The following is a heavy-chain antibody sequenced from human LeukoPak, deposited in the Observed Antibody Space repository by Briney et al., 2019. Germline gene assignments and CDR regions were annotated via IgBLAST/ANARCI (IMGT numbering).Heavy chain of an antibody. J-gene: IGHJ4*02. Sequence: GGSLRLSCSASGFTFSNYAMYWVRQAPGKGLEYVSAISSNGGSTYYADSVKGRFTISRDNSKNTLYLQMSSLRAEDTAVYYCARASDGQFDYWGQGTLVTVSS. V-gene: IGHV3-64D*09. CDR1: GFTFSNYA. CDR3: ARASDGQFDY. D-gene: IGHD5-24*01. CDR2: ISSNGGST.